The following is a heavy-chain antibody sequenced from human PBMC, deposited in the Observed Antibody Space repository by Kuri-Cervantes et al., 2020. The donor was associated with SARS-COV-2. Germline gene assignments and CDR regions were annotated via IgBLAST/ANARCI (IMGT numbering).Heavy chain of an antibody. V-gene: IGHV3-53*01. J-gene: IGHJ4*02. CDR1: GLTVSSNY. CDR3: ARVDRTGGNAFVDY. D-gene: IGHD4-23*01. CDR2: IYSGGST. Sequence: GGSLRLSCAASGLTVSSNYMSWVRQAPGKGLEWVSVIYSGGSTYYADSVKGRFTISRDNSKNTLYLQMNSLRAEDTAVYYCARVDRTGGNAFVDYWGQGTLVTVSS.